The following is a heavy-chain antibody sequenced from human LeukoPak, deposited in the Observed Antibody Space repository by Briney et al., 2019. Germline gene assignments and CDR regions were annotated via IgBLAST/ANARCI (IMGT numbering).Heavy chain of an antibody. J-gene: IGHJ4*02. D-gene: IGHD5/OR15-5a*01. CDR1: GFTFDDYA. CDR2: ISWNSGSI. CDR3: ARGSKDFDY. Sequence: PGRSLRLSCEGSGFTFDDYAMHWVRQAPGKGLEWVSGISWNSGSIGYADSVKGRFTISRDNAKNSLYLQMNSLRAEDTAVYYCARGSKDFDYWGQGTLVTVSS. V-gene: IGHV3-9*01.